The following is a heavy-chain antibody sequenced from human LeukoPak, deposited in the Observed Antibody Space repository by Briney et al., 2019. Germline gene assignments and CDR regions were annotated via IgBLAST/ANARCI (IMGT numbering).Heavy chain of an antibody. Sequence: GGSLRLSCAASGFTFISYSMNSVREAPGKGLEWGSFISSSSSDMYYADAVKGRFTIARENAKNSLYLQMNSLRAADTAVYYCARDDGSYFAFDIGGQGTMVTVSS. CDR3: ARDDGSYFAFDI. J-gene: IGHJ3*02. V-gene: IGHV3-21*01. CDR1: GFTFISYS. D-gene: IGHD1-26*01. CDR2: ISSSSSDM.